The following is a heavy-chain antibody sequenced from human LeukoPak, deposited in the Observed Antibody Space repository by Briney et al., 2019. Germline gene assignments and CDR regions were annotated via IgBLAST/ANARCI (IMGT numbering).Heavy chain of an antibody. Sequence: ASVKVSCKASGYTFTSYGISWVRQAPGQGLEWMGWISAYNGNTNYAQKLQGRVTMTTDTSTSTAYMELRSLRSDDTAVYYCARDGYCSSTSCYTGNYYYYYGTDVWGQGTTVTVSS. D-gene: IGHD2-2*02. CDR3: ARDGYCSSTSCYTGNYYYYYGTDV. V-gene: IGHV1-18*01. CDR1: GYTFTSYG. J-gene: IGHJ6*02. CDR2: ISAYNGNT.